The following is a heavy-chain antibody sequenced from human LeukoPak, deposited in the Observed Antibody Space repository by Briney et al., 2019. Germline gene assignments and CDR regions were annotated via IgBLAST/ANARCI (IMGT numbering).Heavy chain of an antibody. Sequence: MTSETLSLTCTVSGDSISSGDYYWSWIRQPPGKGLEWIGRISCSGSTNYNPSLKSRVTISVDTSKNQFSLKLSSVTAVDTAVYFCARGPYSYDSSGAFDIWGQGTMVTVSS. CDR2: ISCSGST. CDR3: ARGPYSYDSSGAFDI. J-gene: IGHJ3*02. D-gene: IGHD3-22*01. CDR1: GDSISSGDYY. V-gene: IGHV4-61*08.